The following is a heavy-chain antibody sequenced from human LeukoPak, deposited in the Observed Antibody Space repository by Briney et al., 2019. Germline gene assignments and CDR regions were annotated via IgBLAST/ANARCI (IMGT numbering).Heavy chain of an antibody. D-gene: IGHD3-22*01. CDR2: ISYDGSNK. V-gene: IGHV3-30*03. J-gene: IGHJ3*02. CDR1: GFTFSSYW. Sequence: GGSLRLSCAASGFTFSSYWMSWVRQAPGKGLEWVAVISYDGSNKYYADSVKGRFTISRDNSKDTLYLQMNSLRAEDTAVYYCARDRYYYDSSGYLGDAFDIWGQGTMVTVSS. CDR3: ARDRYYYDSSGYLGDAFDI.